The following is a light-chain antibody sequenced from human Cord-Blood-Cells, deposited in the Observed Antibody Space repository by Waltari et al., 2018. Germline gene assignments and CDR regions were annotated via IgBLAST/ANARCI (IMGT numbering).Light chain of an antibody. Sequence: QSALTQPPSASGSPGQSVTIPCTGTSRDVGGYNYVSWYQQHPGKAPNLMIYEVSKRPSGVPDRFSGSKSGNTASLTVSGLQAEDEADYYCSSYAGSNNYVVFGGGTKLTVL. CDR2: EVS. J-gene: IGLJ2*01. CDR1: SRDVGGYNY. CDR3: SSYAGSNNYVV. V-gene: IGLV2-8*01.